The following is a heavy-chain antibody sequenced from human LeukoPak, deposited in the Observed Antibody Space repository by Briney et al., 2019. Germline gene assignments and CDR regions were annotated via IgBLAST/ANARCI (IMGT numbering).Heavy chain of an antibody. Sequence: SETLSLTCAVYGGSFSGYYWSWIRQPTGKGLEWIGEINHSGSTNYNPSLKSRVTISVDTSKNQFSLKLSSVTAADTAVYYCARVTITMVRGWFDPWGQGNLVTVSS. CDR2: INHSGST. D-gene: IGHD3-10*01. CDR3: ARVTITMVRGWFDP. J-gene: IGHJ5*02. CDR1: GGSFSGYY. V-gene: IGHV4-34*01.